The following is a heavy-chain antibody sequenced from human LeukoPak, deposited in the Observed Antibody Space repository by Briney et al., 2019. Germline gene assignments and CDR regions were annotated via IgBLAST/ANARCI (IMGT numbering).Heavy chain of an antibody. CDR3: AKDLTPGAL. CDR1: GFTFSTYW. CDR2: IKEDGSEK. D-gene: IGHD3-10*01. Sequence: GGSLRLSCAASGFTFSTYWMDWVRQAPGKGLEWVANIKEDGSEKYYEDSVKGRFTISRDNAKNTLYLQMNTLRAEDTAVYYCAKDLTPGALWGQGTMVTVSS. J-gene: IGHJ3*01. V-gene: IGHV3-7*03.